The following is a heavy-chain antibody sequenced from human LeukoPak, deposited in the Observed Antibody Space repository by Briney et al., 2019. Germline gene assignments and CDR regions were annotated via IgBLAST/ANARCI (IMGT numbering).Heavy chain of an antibody. CDR1: GYSISSGHY. CDR3: ARDLAYYASGSYCGWFDP. Sequence: SETLSLTCTVSGYSISSGHYWGWVRQPPGKGLEWIGSIYHSGSTYYNPSLKSRVTISVDTSKNQFSLKLTSVTAADTAVYYCARDLAYYASGSYCGWFDPWGQGTLVTVSS. V-gene: IGHV4-38-2*02. J-gene: IGHJ5*02. CDR2: IYHSGST. D-gene: IGHD3-10*01.